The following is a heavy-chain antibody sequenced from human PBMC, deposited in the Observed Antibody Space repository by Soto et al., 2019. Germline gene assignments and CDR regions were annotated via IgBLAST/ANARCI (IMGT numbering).Heavy chain of an antibody. CDR3: AREGYSSGWYSIDI. CDR2: IKQDGSEK. Sequence: GGSLRLSCAASGFTFSSYWMSWVRQAPGQGLEWVANIKQDGSEKYYVDSVKGRFTISRDNAKNSLYLQMNSLRAEDTAVYYCAREGYSSGWYSIDIWGQGTMVTVSS. J-gene: IGHJ3*02. V-gene: IGHV3-7*01. CDR1: GFTFSSYW. D-gene: IGHD6-19*01.